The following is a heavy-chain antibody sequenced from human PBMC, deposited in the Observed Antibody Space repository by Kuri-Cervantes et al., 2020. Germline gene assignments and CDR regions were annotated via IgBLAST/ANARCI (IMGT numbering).Heavy chain of an antibody. CDR3: ARDRGVPFDNVWIPSLDY. J-gene: IGHJ4*02. CDR2: VGFTNDAT. Sequence: GESLKISCAASGFTSSQYAMNWVRQTPEKGLEWVAYVGFTNDATLYADSVKGRFSISRDDAKGSLYLQMDGLRVEDTALYYCARDRGVPFDNVWIPSLDYWGRGTLVTVSS. V-gene: IGHV3-48*04. CDR1: GFTSSQYA. D-gene: IGHD3-10*01.